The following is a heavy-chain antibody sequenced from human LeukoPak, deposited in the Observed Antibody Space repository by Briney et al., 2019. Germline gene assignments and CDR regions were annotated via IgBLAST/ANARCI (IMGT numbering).Heavy chain of an antibody. CDR2: INHSGST. CDR1: GGSFSGYY. J-gene: IGHJ5*02. Sequence: PSETLSLTCAVCGGSFSGYYWSWIRQPPGKGLEWIGEINHSGSTNYNSSLKSRVTISVDTSKNQFSLTLSSVTAADTAVYYRATRPDIASTGPGWFDPWGQGTLVTVSS. V-gene: IGHV4-34*01. CDR3: ATRPDIASTGPGWFDP. D-gene: IGHD6-13*01.